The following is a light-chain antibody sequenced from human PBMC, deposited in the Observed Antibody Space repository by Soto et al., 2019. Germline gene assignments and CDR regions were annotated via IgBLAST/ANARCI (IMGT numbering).Light chain of an antibody. CDR3: QQRSNRPLFT. V-gene: IGKV3-11*01. Sequence: EIVLTQSPATLSLSPGERATLSCRASQSVSSYLAWYQQKPGQAPRLLIYDASNRATGIPARFSGSGSGTDLTLTISSREPEDFAVAYCQQRSNRPLFTFGPGTKVDIK. CDR1: QSVSSY. J-gene: IGKJ3*01. CDR2: DAS.